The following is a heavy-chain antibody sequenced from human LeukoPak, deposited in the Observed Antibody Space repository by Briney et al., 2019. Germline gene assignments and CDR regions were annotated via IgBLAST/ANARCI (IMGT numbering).Heavy chain of an antibody. CDR2: ISYDGSNK. CDR1: GFTFSSYA. Sequence: LSGGSLRLSCAASGFTFSSYAMHWVRQAPGKGLEWVAVISYDGSNKYYADSVKGRFTISRDNSKNTLYLQMNSLRAEDTAVYYCARDLGGGYCSGGSCRDYWGQGTLVTVSS. V-gene: IGHV3-30*14. D-gene: IGHD2-15*01. CDR3: ARDLGGGYCSGGSCRDY. J-gene: IGHJ4*02.